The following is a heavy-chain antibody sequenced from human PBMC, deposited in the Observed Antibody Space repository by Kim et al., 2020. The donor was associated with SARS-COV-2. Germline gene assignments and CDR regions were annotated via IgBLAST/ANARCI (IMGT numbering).Heavy chain of an antibody. Sequence: KFQGRGTMTRNTSISTAYMELSSLRSEDTAVYYCARVAVAGTRGNWFDPWGQGTLVTVSS. CDR3: ARVAVAGTRGNWFDP. J-gene: IGHJ5*02. D-gene: IGHD6-19*01. V-gene: IGHV1-8*01.